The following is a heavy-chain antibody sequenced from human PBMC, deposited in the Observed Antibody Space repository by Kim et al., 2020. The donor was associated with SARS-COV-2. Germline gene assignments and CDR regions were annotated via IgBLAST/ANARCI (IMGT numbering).Heavy chain of an antibody. V-gene: IGHV3-11*06. J-gene: IGHJ6*02. Sequence: NYGDAVKARFTISRDNAKNARYLQMNSLGAEDTAVYYCAGGLFRYYGMDVWGQGTTVTVSS. D-gene: IGHD3-16*01. CDR3: AGGLFRYYGMDV.